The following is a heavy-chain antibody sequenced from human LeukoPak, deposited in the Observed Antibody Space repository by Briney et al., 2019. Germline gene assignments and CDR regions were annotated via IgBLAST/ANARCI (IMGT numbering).Heavy chain of an antibody. CDR3: AKDEVVVVPAAKGATDY. J-gene: IGHJ4*02. V-gene: IGHV3-23*01. D-gene: IGHD2-2*01. Sequence: PGGSLRLSCAASGFTFSNYAMTWVRQAPGKGLEWVSGISGSGSSTYYADSVKGRFTLSRDYPRNTLYLQMNSLRAEDTAVYYCAKDEVVVVPAAKGATDYWGQGTLVTVSS. CDR2: ISGSGSST. CDR1: GFTFSNYA.